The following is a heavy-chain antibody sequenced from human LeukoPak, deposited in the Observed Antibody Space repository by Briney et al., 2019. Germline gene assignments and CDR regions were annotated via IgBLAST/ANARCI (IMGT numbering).Heavy chain of an antibody. J-gene: IGHJ5*02. D-gene: IGHD6-13*01. CDR2: ISGSGGST. Sequence: GGSLRLSCAASGFTFSSYAMSWVRQAPGKGLEWVSAISGSGGSTYYADSVKGRFTISRDNSKNTLYLQMNSLRAEDTAVYYCAKDRGSSRWYYNWFDPWGQGTLVTVSS. V-gene: IGHV3-23*01. CDR1: GFTFSSYA. CDR3: AKDRGSSRWYYNWFDP.